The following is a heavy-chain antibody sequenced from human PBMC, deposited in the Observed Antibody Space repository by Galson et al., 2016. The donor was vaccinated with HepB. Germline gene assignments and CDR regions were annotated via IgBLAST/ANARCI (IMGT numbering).Heavy chain of an antibody. CDR1: GFTVSTNY. V-gene: IGHV3-66*01. CDR3: ARSFSSGWSPIDY. Sequence: SLRLSCPASGFTVSTNYMNWVRQAPGKGLEWVSTFYSAYSTYYAESVKGRFTISRDTSKNTLYLQRNSLRAEDTAVYYCARSFSSGWSPIDYWGQGTLVTVSS. CDR2: FYSAYST. J-gene: IGHJ4*02. D-gene: IGHD6-19*01.